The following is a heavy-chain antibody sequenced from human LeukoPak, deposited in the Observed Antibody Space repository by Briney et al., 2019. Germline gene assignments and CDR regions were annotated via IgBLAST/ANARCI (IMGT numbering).Heavy chain of an antibody. J-gene: IGHJ4*02. CDR3: ARGPNSNWSGLDF. V-gene: IGHV3-74*01. Sequence: GGSLRLSCTASGFSFSGHWMHWARQLPGKGLVWVSRISPTGSTTSYADSVKGRFTVSRDNAKNTLYLQVNKLRAEDTAVYYCARGPNSNWSGLDFWGQGTLLTVSS. D-gene: IGHD6-6*01. CDR2: ISPTGSTT. CDR1: GFSFSGHW.